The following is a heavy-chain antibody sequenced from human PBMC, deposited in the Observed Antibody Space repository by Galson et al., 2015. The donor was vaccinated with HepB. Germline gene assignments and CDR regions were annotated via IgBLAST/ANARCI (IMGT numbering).Heavy chain of an antibody. J-gene: IGHJ4*02. CDR2: SYYSGST. V-gene: IGHV4-30-4*01. Sequence: TLSLTCTVSGGSISSGDYYWSWIRQPPGKGLEWIGYSYYSGSTSYNASLKSRVTISVDTSKDQFSLKLSSVTAADTAVYYCARDRGGGFDYWGQGTLVTVSS. CDR3: ARDRGGGFDY. D-gene: IGHD3-16*01. CDR1: GGSISSGDYY.